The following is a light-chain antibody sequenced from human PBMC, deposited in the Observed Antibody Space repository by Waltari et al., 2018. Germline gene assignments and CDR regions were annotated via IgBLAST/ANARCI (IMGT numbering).Light chain of an antibody. J-gene: IGLJ1*01. V-gene: IGLV2-14*03. Sequence: QSALTQPASVSGSPGQSITISCTGTSSDVGGYNYVSWYQQHQGKPPKLMIYDVSNRPSGLSNRFSGSKSGTPASLTISGLQAEDEADYYCSSYTSSSTLDVFGTGTKVTVL. CDR1: SSDVGGYNY. CDR2: DVS. CDR3: SSYTSSSTLDV.